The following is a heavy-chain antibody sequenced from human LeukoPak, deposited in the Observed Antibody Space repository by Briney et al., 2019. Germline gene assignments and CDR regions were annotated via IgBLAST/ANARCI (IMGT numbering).Heavy chain of an antibody. Sequence: QSGGSLRLSCAASGFTFSSNAMNWVRQAPGKGLEWVSVISGSGDSTYYTDSVKGRFTISRDNSKNTLFLQMNSLRPEDTALYYCAKAVGATFDYWGQGTLVTVSS. CDR1: GFTFSSNA. CDR3: AKAVGATFDY. D-gene: IGHD1-26*01. CDR2: ISGSGDST. V-gene: IGHV3-23*01. J-gene: IGHJ4*02.